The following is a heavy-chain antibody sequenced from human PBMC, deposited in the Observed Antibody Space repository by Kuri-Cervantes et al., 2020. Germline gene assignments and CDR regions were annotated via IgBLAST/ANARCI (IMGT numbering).Heavy chain of an antibody. CDR3: ARAGGKDIVVVPAAMRPYYYYGMDV. CDR2: ISYDGSNK. V-gene: IGHV3-30-3*01. CDR1: GFTVSSNY. Sequence: GESLKIPCAASGFTVSSNYMSWVRQAPGKGLEWVAVISYDGSNKYYADSVKGRFTISRDNSKNTLYLQMNSLRAEDTAVYYRARAGGKDIVVVPAAMRPYYYYGMDVWGQGTTVTVSS. J-gene: IGHJ6*02. D-gene: IGHD2-2*01.